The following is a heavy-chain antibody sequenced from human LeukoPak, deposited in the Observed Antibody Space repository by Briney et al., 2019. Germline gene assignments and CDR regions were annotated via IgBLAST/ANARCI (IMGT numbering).Heavy chain of an antibody. J-gene: IGHJ6*02. D-gene: IGHD3-10*01. CDR2: ISSNGGST. Sequence: GGSLRLSCSASGFTFSSYAMHWVRQAPGKGLEYVSAISSNGGSTYYADSVKGRFTISRDNSENTLYLQISSLRAEDTAVYYCAIHDFKWFGELLYYYYYGMGVWGQGTTVTVSS. CDR3: AIHDFKWFGELLYYYYYGMGV. V-gene: IGHV3-64D*06. CDR1: GFTFSSYA.